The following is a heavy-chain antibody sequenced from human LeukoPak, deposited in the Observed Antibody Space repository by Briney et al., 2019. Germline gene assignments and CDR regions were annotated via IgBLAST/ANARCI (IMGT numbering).Heavy chain of an antibody. D-gene: IGHD6-13*01. V-gene: IGHV3-48*04. CDR1: GFTFSSYS. CDR2: ISSSSSTI. Sequence: PGGSLRLSCAASGFTFSSYSMNWVRQAPGEGLEWVAYISSSSSTIYYADSVKGRFTISRDNAKNSLYLQMNSLRAEDTAVYYCARGTPGIAAAGTDYWGQGTLVTVSS. J-gene: IGHJ4*02. CDR3: ARGTPGIAAAGTDY.